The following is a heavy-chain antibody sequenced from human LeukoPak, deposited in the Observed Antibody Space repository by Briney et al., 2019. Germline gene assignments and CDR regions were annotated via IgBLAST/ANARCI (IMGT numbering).Heavy chain of an antibody. D-gene: IGHD3-10*01. CDR2: ISGYIAAA. Sequence: GASVKVSCKASGYTFTSYGISWVRQAPGQGPERVGCISGYIAAANHAQKFQDRVTMTTDRSTSTAYLELVSLRPEDTAVYYCGRGKDSYYYGVDVWGQGTTVTVSS. CDR1: GYTFTSYG. V-gene: IGHV1-18*01. CDR3: GRGKDSYYYGVDV. J-gene: IGHJ6*02.